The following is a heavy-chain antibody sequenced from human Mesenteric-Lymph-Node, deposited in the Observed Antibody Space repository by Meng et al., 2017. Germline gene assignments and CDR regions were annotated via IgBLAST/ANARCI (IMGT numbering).Heavy chain of an antibody. Sequence: SRKISGAASGFTFSDYFMSWIRQAPGKGLKWVSYISSSGTTIYYADSVKGRFSFSRDNAQNSLYLQMNSLRAEDTAVYYCARADIWFGELLPDYWGQGTLVTVSS. V-gene: IGHV3-11*04. CDR3: ARADIWFGELLPDY. D-gene: IGHD3-10*01. CDR1: GFTFSDYF. J-gene: IGHJ4*02. CDR2: ISSSGTTI.